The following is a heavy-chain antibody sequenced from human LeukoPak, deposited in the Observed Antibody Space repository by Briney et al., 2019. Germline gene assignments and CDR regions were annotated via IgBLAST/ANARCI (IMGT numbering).Heavy chain of an antibody. J-gene: IGHJ4*02. D-gene: IGHD2-8*01. Sequence: ASVMLSCKASGYTFTAYYINWVRQAPGQGPEWRGWINPKSGGANYTQKFEARVTITRDTSISTVYMELSSLRSDDTAMYYCATFSRARMNDYWGQGTLVTVSS. CDR1: GYTFTAYY. V-gene: IGHV1-2*02. CDR3: ATFSRARMNDY. CDR2: INPKSGGA.